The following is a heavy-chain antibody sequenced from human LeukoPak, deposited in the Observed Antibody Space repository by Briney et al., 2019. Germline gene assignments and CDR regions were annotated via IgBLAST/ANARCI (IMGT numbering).Heavy chain of an antibody. Sequence: SQTLSLTCTVSGGSISSGSYYWSWIRQPAGKGLEWIGRIYTSGSTNYNPSLKSRVTISVDTSKNQFSLKLSSVTAADTAAYYCALQGLNSSSWFIDYWGQGTLVTVSS. CDR3: ALQGLNSSSWFIDY. D-gene: IGHD6-13*01. CDR1: GGSISSGSYY. J-gene: IGHJ4*02. CDR2: IYTSGST. V-gene: IGHV4-61*02.